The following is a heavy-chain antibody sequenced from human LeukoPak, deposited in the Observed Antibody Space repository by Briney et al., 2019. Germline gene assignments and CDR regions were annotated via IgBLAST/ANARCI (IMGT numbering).Heavy chain of an antibody. J-gene: IGHJ3*01. Sequence: PGGSLRLSCAASGFTFSDYYMSWIRQPPGKGLEWIGEINHSGSTNYNPSLKSRVTISVETSKSQFSLKLSSVTAADTAVYYCARGANERYFDWLHDAFDVWGQGTMVTVSS. CDR2: INHSGST. CDR3: ARGANERYFDWLHDAFDV. V-gene: IGHV4-34*01. D-gene: IGHD3-9*01. CDR1: GFTFSDYY.